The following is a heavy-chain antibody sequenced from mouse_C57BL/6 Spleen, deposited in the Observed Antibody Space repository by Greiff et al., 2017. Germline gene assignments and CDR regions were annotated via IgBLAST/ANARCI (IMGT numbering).Heavy chain of an antibody. Sequence: EVHLVESGGDLVKPGGSLKLSCAASGFTFSSYGMSWVRQTPDKRLEWVATISSGGSYTDYPDSVKGRFTISRDNAKNTLYLQMSSLKSEDTAMYYCARQDYGNYVGGYYCDYWCQGTTLTVSS. CDR1: GFTFSSYG. V-gene: IGHV5-6*01. CDR2: ISSGGSYT. D-gene: IGHD2-1*01. J-gene: IGHJ2*01. CDR3: ARQDYGNYVGGYYCDY.